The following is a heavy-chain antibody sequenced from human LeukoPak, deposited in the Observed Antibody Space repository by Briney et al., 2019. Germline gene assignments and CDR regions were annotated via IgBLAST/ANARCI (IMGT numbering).Heavy chain of an antibody. V-gene: IGHV3-30*01. Sequence: GGSLRLSCAASGFTFSSYAMHWVRQAPGKGLEWVAVTSYDGSNKYYADSVKGRFTISRDNSKNTLYLQMNSLRAEDTAVYYCARDGEQWLVYYYYYMDVWGKGTTVTGSS. CDR2: TSYDGSNK. D-gene: IGHD6-19*01. CDR1: GFTFSSYA. CDR3: ARDGEQWLVYYYYYMDV. J-gene: IGHJ6*03.